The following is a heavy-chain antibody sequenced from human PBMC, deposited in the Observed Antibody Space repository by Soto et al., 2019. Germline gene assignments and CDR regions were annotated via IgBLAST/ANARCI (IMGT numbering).Heavy chain of an antibody. CDR1: LFTFSSYA. Sequence: GVSLRLSCSSSLFTFSSYAMHLVRQAPGKGLEYVSAISSNGGSTYYADSVKGRFTISRDNSKNTLYLQMSSLRAEDTAVYYCVKDPHCSSTSCYTGWFDPWGQGTLVTVSS. V-gene: IGHV3-64D*06. CDR3: VKDPHCSSTSCYTGWFDP. D-gene: IGHD2-2*02. CDR2: ISSNGGST. J-gene: IGHJ5*02.